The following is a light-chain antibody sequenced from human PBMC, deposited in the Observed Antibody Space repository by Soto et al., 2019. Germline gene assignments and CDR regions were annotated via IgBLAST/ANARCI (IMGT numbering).Light chain of an antibody. V-gene: IGKV3D-15*01. CDR1: QSISDT. J-gene: IGKJ4*01. CDR2: GAS. Sequence: EIVMTQSPATLSVSPGGIATLSFSASQSISDTLACYQQKPGQAPRLLIYGASSRATGIPDRFSGSGSGTDFTLTISSLQSEDFAVYYCQQYSNWPLTFGGGTKVDIK. CDR3: QQYSNWPLT.